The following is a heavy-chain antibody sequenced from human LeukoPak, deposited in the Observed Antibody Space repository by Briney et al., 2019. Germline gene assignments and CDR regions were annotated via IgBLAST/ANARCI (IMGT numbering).Heavy chain of an antibody. J-gene: IGHJ5*02. CDR1: GGSISSSSYY. V-gene: IGHV4-39*07. D-gene: IGHD6-13*01. Sequence: SETLSLTCTVSGGSISSSSYYWGWIRQPPGKGLEWIGSIYYSGSTYYNPSLKSRVTIPVDTSKNQFSLKLSSVTAADTAVYYCARDLGGQQLVKVVSWFDPWGQGTLVTVSS. CDR2: IYYSGST. CDR3: ARDLGGQQLVKVVSWFDP.